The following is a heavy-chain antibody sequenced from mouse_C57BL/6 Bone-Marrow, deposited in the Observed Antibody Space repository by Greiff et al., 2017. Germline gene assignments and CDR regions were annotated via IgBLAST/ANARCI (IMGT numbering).Heavy chain of an antibody. Sequence: VQLKQPGAELVRPGSSVKLSCKASGYTFTSYWMDWVKQRPGQGLEWIGNIYPSDSETHYNQKFKDKATLTVDKSSSTAYMQLSSLTSEDSAVYYCAREGGLRGGFAYWGQGTLVTVSA. CDR1: GYTFTSYW. V-gene: IGHV1-61*01. CDR3: AREGGLRGGFAY. J-gene: IGHJ3*01. CDR2: IYPSDSET. D-gene: IGHD2-4*01.